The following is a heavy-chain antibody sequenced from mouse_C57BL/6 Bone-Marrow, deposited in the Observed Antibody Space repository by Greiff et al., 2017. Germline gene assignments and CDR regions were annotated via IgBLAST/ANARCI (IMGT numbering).Heavy chain of an antibody. Sequence: VKLQQPGAELVKPGASVKLSCKASGYTFTNYWMHWVKQRPGQGLEWIGMMHPNGGSPDYNEKFKSEATLSVDKSSRTAYMELCSLTSEDSAVYYCTRPYDYDDYTMDYWGQGTSFTVSS. V-gene: IGHV1-64*01. CDR1: GYTFTNYW. J-gene: IGHJ4*01. CDR3: TRPYDYDDYTMDY. D-gene: IGHD2-4*01. CDR2: MHPNGGSP.